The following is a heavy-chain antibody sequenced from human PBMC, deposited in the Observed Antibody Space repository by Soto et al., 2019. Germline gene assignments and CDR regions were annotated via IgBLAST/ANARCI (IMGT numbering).Heavy chain of an antibody. Sequence: QVQLVQSGAEVKKPGSSVKVSCKASGGTFSSYAIDWVRQAPGQGLEWMGGIIPIFGTADYAQKFQGRVTITAAESTSTADMELSSLRPEDTAVYYCARGQTGGGWGYYFDYWGQGTLVTVSS. V-gene: IGHV1-69*12. D-gene: IGHD3-16*01. CDR2: IIPIFGTA. CDR3: ARGQTGGGWGYYFDY. CDR1: GGTFSSYA. J-gene: IGHJ4*02.